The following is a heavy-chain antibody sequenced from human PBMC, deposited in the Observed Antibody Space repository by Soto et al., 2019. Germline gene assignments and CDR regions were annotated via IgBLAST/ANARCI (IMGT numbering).Heavy chain of an antibody. CDR2: IYYSGST. V-gene: IGHV4-59*01. CDR3: ARGPRYYYGSGSQGDWFDP. CDR1: GGSISSYY. Sequence: SETLSLTCTVSGGSISSYYWSWIRQPPGKGLEWIGYIYYSGSTNYNPSLKSRVTISVDTSKNQFSLKLSSVTAADTAVYYCARGPRYYYGSGSQGDWFDPWGQGTLVTVSS. J-gene: IGHJ5*02. D-gene: IGHD3-10*01.